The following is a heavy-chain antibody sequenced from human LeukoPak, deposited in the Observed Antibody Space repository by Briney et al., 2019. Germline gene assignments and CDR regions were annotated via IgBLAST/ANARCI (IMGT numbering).Heavy chain of an antibody. V-gene: IGHV3-30-3*01. D-gene: IGHD3-16*01. J-gene: IGHJ3*02. CDR2: ISYDGSNK. CDR1: GFTFSSYA. Sequence: GGSLRLSCAASGFTFSSYAMHWVRQAPGKGLEWVAVISYDGSNKYYADSVKGRFTISRDNSKNTLYLQMNSLRAEDTAVYYCAREGPSRGIDAFDIWGQGTMVTVSS. CDR3: AREGPSRGIDAFDI.